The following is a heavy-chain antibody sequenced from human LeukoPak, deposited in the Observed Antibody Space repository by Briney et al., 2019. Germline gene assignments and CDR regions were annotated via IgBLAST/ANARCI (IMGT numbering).Heavy chain of an antibody. D-gene: IGHD1-26*01. CDR1: GGSISSSSYY. Sequence: SETLSLTCTASGGSISSSSYYWGWIRQPPGKGLEWIGRIYYSGSAYSNPSLKSRVTISVDTTKNQFSPKLSSVTAADTAVYYCARANIGLNSGSYLRPVFDYWGQGTLVTVSS. J-gene: IGHJ4*02. V-gene: IGHV4-39*07. CDR2: IYYSGSA. CDR3: ARANIGLNSGSYLRPVFDY.